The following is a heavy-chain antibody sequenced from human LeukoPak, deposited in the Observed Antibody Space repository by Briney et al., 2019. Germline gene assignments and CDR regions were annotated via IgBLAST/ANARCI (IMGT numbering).Heavy chain of an antibody. D-gene: IGHD3-22*01. CDR1: GFSLSTSGMC. J-gene: IGHJ6*04. V-gene: IGHV2-70*01. Sequence: SGPALVKPTQTLTLTCTFSGFSLSTSGMCVSWIRQPPGKALEWLALIDWDDDKYYSTSLKTRLTISKDTSKNQVVLTMTNMDPVDTATYYCARMPSYNYYDSSGYSNYYYYYGMDVRGKGTTVTVSS. CDR2: IDWDDDK. CDR3: ARMPSYNYYDSSGYSNYYYYYGMDV.